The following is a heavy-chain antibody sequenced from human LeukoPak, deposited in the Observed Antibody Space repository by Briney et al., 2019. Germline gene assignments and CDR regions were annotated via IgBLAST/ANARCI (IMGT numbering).Heavy chain of an antibody. Sequence: PGGSLRLSCAASGFTFGSYAMSWVRQAPGKGLEWGSGISNKGCSENYVDPVKGRCTISRDNSKNTLYLQMNSLRAEATALYYCARRRDSGSYAGFDPWGQGTLVTVSS. CDR2: ISNKGCSE. CDR1: GFTFGSYA. D-gene: IGHD3-10*01. J-gene: IGHJ5*02. V-gene: IGHV3-23*01. CDR3: ARRRDSGSYAGFDP.